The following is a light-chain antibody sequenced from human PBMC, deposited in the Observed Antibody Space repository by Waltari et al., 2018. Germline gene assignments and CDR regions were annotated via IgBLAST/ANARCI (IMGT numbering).Light chain of an antibody. CDR1: QSVSSSY. V-gene: IGKV3-20*01. CDR3: QQYGSSPPRT. J-gene: IGKJ1*01. Sequence: TLSLSPVERATLSCRASQSVSSSYLAWYQQKPGQAPRLLIYGASSRATGIPDRFSGSGSGTDFTLTISRLEPEDFAVYYCQQYGSSPPRTFGQGTKVEIK. CDR2: GAS.